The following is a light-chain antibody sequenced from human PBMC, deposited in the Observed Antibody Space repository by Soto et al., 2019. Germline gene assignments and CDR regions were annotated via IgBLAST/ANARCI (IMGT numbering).Light chain of an antibody. CDR1: QGISSY. Sequence: DIQLTQSPSFLSASVGDRVTITCRASQGISSYLAWYQQKPGKAPKLLIYAASTLQSGVPSRFSGSGSGTELTLTIISLQPEDFATYYCQQLNSYPRYTFGQGTKLEIK. CDR3: QQLNSYPRYT. V-gene: IGKV1-9*01. J-gene: IGKJ2*01. CDR2: AAS.